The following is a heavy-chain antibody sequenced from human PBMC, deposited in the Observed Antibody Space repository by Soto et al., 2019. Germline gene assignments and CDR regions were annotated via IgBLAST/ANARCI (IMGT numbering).Heavy chain of an antibody. V-gene: IGHV3-23*01. Sequence: EVQLLESGGGLVQPGGSLTVSCAASGFTFGAHPMSWVRLAPGKGLEWVSTISGYGGSTYYPDSLKGRFIISRDNSKNTLYLQINTWRAEDPAIYFCAKQRTTVTTSFDYWGQGTLVTVSS. CDR1: GFTFGAHP. CDR3: AKQRTTVTTSFDY. CDR2: ISGYGGST. J-gene: IGHJ4*02. D-gene: IGHD4-17*01.